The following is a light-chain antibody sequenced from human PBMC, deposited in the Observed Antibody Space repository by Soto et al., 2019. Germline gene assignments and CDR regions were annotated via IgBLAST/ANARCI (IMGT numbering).Light chain of an antibody. J-gene: IGKJ5*01. V-gene: IGKV3-20*01. Sequence: EIVLTQSPGTLSLSPGERATLSCRASQSVGRRYLAWYQQKPGQAPRLLISGVSKRATGIPDRFSGDGSGTDFTLTISRLEPEDFAVYYCQQYGSSPAITFGQGTRLEIK. CDR3: QQYGSSPAIT. CDR1: QSVGRRY. CDR2: GVS.